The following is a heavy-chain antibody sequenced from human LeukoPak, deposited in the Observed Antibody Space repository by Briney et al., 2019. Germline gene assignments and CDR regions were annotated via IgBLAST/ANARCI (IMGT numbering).Heavy chain of an antibody. J-gene: IGHJ4*02. CDR3: AIHQLEPASDY. Sequence: SETLSLTCTVSSGSISSYYWSWIRQHPGKGLEWIGYIYYSGSTYYNPSLKSRVTISVDTSKNQFSLKLSSVTAADTAVYYCAIHQLEPASDYWGQGTLVTVSS. V-gene: IGHV4-59*06. CDR1: SGSISSYY. D-gene: IGHD1-1*01. CDR2: IYYSGST.